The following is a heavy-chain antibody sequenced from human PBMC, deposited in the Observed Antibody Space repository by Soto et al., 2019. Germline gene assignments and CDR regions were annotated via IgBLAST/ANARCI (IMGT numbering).Heavy chain of an antibody. CDR3: ASRYSSSYHLEENWFDP. CDR2: IYHSGST. J-gene: IGHJ5*02. V-gene: IGHV4-4*02. CDR1: GGSISSSNW. Sequence: SETLSLTCAVSGGSISSSNWWSWVRQPPGKGLEWIGEIYHSGSTNYNPSLKSRVTISVDKSKNQFSLKLSSVTAADTAVYYCASRYSSSYHLEENWFDPWGQGTLVTVSS. D-gene: IGHD6-13*01.